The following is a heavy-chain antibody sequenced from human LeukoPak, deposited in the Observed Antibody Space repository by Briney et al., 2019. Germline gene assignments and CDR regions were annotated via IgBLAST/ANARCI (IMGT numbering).Heavy chain of an antibody. J-gene: IGHJ4*02. Sequence: GGSLRLSCAASGFTFNKYSMNWVRQAPGKGLEWVSFISSSSSYIYHADSVKGRFTISRDNSKNTLYLQMNSLRAEDTAVYYCARALDEGARFDYWGQGTLVTVSS. V-gene: IGHV3-21*01. CDR1: GFTFNKYS. CDR2: ISSSSSYI. CDR3: ARALDEGARFDY.